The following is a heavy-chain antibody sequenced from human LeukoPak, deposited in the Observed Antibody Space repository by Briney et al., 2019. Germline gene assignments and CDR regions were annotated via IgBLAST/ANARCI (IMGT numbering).Heavy chain of an antibody. CDR2: INHSGST. V-gene: IGHV4-34*01. CDR1: GGSFSGYY. Sequence: SETLSLTCAVYGGSFSGYYWSWIRQPLGKGLEWIGEINHSGSTNYNPSLKSRVTISVDTSKNQFSLKLSSVTAADTAVYYCARGGGYYYDSSGYYVRGQGTLVTVSS. J-gene: IGHJ4*02. D-gene: IGHD3-22*01. CDR3: ARGGGYYYDSSGYYV.